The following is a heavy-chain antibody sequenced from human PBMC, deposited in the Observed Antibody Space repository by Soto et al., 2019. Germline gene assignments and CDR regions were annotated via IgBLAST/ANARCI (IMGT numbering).Heavy chain of an antibody. Sequence: GGSLRLSCAASGFTFSNYGMHWVRQAPGKGLEWVAVITYHGSNEHYPDSEKGRFTISRDNSKNTLYLQMNSLRAEDTAVYYCVRDLGSTAYYFDFWGQGTVVTVSS. J-gene: IGHJ4*02. CDR1: GFTFSNYG. CDR2: ITYHGSNE. V-gene: IGHV3-30*03. CDR3: VRDLGSTAYYFDF.